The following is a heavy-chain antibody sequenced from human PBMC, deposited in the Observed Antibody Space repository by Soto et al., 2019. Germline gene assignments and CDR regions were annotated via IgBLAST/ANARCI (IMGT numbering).Heavy chain of an antibody. CDR3: EHGRGQRPTFDF. CDR1: WFSLSTSGVG. Sequence: SGATLVNPTQTLTLNCTFPWFSLSTSGVGVGWIRQPPGKALEWLALIYWDDDKRYSPSLKSRLTITKDTSKSPVVLTMTNMDLVDTATYSGEHGRGQRPTFDFWGQGTLDPVSS. CDR2: IYWDDDK. J-gene: IGHJ4*02. V-gene: IGHV2-5*02. D-gene: IGHD6-25*01.